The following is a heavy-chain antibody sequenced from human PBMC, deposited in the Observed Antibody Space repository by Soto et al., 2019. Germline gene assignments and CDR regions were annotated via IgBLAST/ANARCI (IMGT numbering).Heavy chain of an antibody. D-gene: IGHD5-18*01. CDR1: GGSISSGGYY. Sequence: TLSLTCTVSGGSISSGGYYWSWIRQHPGKGLEWIGYIYYSGTTYYNPSLKSRVSTSADTSKNQFSLNLSSVTTADTAVYFCARGHRAMEYYYYYGMDVWGQGTTVTVSS. CDR2: IYYSGTT. J-gene: IGHJ6*02. CDR3: ARGHRAMEYYYYYGMDV. V-gene: IGHV4-31*03.